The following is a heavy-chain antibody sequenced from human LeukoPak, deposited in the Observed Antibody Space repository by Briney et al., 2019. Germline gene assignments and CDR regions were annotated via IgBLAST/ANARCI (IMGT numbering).Heavy chain of an antibody. CDR2: ISDSGGST. D-gene: IGHD6-13*01. Sequence: GGSLRLSCAASGFTFSTYAMTWVRRAPRKGLEWVSTISDSGGSTYYADSVKGRFTISRDNSKNTLFLQMNSLRAEDTAVYYCAKDRDNSICYYFDYWGQGTLVTVSS. J-gene: IGHJ4*02. V-gene: IGHV3-23*01. CDR1: GFTFSTYA. CDR3: AKDRDNSICYYFDY.